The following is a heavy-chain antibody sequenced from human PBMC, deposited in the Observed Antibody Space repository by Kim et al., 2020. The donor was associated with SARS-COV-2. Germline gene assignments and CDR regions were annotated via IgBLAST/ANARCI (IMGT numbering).Heavy chain of an antibody. CDR1: GFTVSSNY. D-gene: IGHD3-16*01. Sequence: GGSLRLSCAASGFTVSSNYMSWVRQAPGKGLEWVSVIYSGGSTYYADSVKGRFTISRDNSKNTLYLQMNSLRAEDTAVYYCARWGTSYYYYGMDVWGQGTTVTVSS. J-gene: IGHJ6*02. CDR3: ARWGTSYYYYGMDV. CDR2: IYSGGST. V-gene: IGHV3-66*01.